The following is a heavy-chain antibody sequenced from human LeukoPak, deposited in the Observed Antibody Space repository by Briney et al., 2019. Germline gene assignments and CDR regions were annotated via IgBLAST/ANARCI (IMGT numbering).Heavy chain of an antibody. V-gene: IGHV4-61*02. J-gene: IGHJ4*02. Sequence: PSETLSLTCTVSGGSISSGSYYWRWLRQPAGKGLEWIGRIYTSGSTNYNPSLKSRVTISVDTSKNQFSLKLSSVTAADTAVYYCAREGYDFWSGYRDFDYWGQGTLVTVSS. CDR3: AREGYDFWSGYRDFDY. CDR1: GGSISSGSYY. D-gene: IGHD3-3*01. CDR2: IYTSGST.